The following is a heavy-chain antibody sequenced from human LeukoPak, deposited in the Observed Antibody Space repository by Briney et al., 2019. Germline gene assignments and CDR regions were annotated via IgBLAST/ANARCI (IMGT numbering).Heavy chain of an antibody. Sequence: GGSLRLSCAASGFTFSSYAMHWVRQAPGKGLEWVAVISYDGSNKYYADSVKGRFTISRDNSKNTLYLQMNSLRAEDTAVYYCARADYGDRMYYFDYWGQGTLVTVSS. CDR1: GFTFSSYA. CDR2: ISYDGSNK. CDR3: ARADYGDRMYYFDY. V-gene: IGHV3-30*04. D-gene: IGHD4-17*01. J-gene: IGHJ4*02.